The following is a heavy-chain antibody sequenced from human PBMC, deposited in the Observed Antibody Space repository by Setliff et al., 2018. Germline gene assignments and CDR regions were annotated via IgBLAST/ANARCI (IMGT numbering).Heavy chain of an antibody. CDR1: GFSFSRYW. Sequence: GSLSLSCAASGFSFSRYWMSWVRQAPGKGLEWVGRIKSKTDGGTTDYAAPVKGRFTISRDDSKNTLYLQMNSLKTEDTAVYYCTNSYSSGNYWGQGTLVTVSS. CDR2: IKSKTDGGTT. J-gene: IGHJ4*02. V-gene: IGHV3-15*01. D-gene: IGHD6-19*01. CDR3: TNSYSSGNY.